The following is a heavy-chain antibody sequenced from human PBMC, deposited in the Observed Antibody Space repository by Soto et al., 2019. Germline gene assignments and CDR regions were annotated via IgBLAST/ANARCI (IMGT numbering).Heavy chain of an antibody. Sequence: QVQLVESGGGVVQPGRSLRLSCAASGFTFSSYAMHWVRQAPGKGLEWVAVISYDGSNKYYADSVKGRFTISRDNSKNTLYLQMNSLRAEDTAVYDCARGGRVGWELLPADYWGQGTLVTVSS. J-gene: IGHJ4*02. CDR3: ARGGRVGWELLPADY. CDR1: GFTFSSYA. CDR2: ISYDGSNK. V-gene: IGHV3-30-3*01. D-gene: IGHD1-26*01.